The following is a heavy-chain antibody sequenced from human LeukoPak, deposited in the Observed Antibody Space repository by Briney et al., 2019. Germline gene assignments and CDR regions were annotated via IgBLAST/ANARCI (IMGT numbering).Heavy chain of an antibody. CDR3: ARSP. CDR1: GFTFSNYG. CDR2: IWYGESNK. J-gene: IGHJ5*02. V-gene: IGHV3-33*08. Sequence: GGSLRLSCAASGFTFSNYGMNWVRQAPGKGLEWVAVIWYGESNKYYVDSVKGRFTISRDNAKNSLYLQMNSLRVEDTAVYYCARSPGGQGTLVTVSS.